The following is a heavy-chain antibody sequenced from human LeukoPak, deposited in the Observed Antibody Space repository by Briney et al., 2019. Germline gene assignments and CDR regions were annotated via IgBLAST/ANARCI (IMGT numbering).Heavy chain of an antibody. Sequence: GGSLRLSCAASGFSVSNNYMAWVRQAPGKGLEWVAVIWSDGTNQYYGDSVKGRFIIYRDDSHNTVYLQMNSLRVEDTAVYYCAKDAQRGFDYSNSLEYWGQGSLVTVSS. J-gene: IGHJ4*02. CDR2: IWSDGTNQ. CDR3: AKDAQRGFDYSNSLEY. D-gene: IGHD4-11*01. CDR1: GFSVSNNY. V-gene: IGHV3-33*06.